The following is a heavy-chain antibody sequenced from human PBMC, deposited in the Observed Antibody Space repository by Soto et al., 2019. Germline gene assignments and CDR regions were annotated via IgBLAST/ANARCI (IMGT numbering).Heavy chain of an antibody. V-gene: IGHV3-23*01. J-gene: IGHJ3*01. CDR1: GFPCGSYD. CDR3: AKATATGGGAFDF. CDR2: ILVDGRT. Sequence: GGSLRLSCAASGFPCGSYDMTWVRQAPGKGLEWVSTILVDGRTFYVDSVKGRFTISRDNSRNTVYLQMNGLTAGDTALYYCAKATATGGGAFDFCGQGTMVTVSS. D-gene: IGHD2-8*02.